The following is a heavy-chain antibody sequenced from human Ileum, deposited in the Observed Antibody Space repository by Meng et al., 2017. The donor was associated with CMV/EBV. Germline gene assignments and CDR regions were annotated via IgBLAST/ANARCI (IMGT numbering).Heavy chain of an antibody. CDR1: GGSLGWGSS. CDR2: IYTSGST. Sequence: GSAQRWGTPSDPLSPPSTFSGGSLGWGSSWNWIRQPAGEGLEWIGRIYTSGSTNYNPSLKSRFTISVDTSKNQFSLNLTSVTAADTAVYYCARDSAWLIDQWGQGTLVTVSS. CDR3: ARDSAWLIDQ. D-gene: IGHD6-19*01. V-gene: IGHV4-61*02. J-gene: IGHJ4*02.